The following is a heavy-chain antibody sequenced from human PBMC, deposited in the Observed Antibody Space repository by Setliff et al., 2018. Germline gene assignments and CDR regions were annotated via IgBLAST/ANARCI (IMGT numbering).Heavy chain of an antibody. CDR1: GGSISSSSCY. CDR2: IYYSGST. Sequence: SETLSLTCTVSGGSISSSSCYWGWIRQPPGKGLEWIGTIYYSGSTYYNPSLKSRVTISVDTSKNQFSLKLSPVTAADTAVYYCARERGLGYCSSTSCRYYYYGMDVWGQGTTVTVSS. V-gene: IGHV4-39*07. D-gene: IGHD2-2*01. J-gene: IGHJ6*02. CDR3: ARERGLGYCSSTSCRYYYYGMDV.